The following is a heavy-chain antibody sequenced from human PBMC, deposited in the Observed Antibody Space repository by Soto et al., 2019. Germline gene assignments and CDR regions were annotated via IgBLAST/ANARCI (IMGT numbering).Heavy chain of an antibody. Sequence: QVQLVQSGAEVKKPGASVRVSCKASGYTFSNYAMHWVRQAPGQRLEWMGWINADNGNTKYSQKFQGRVTITRDTSASTAYMELSSLRSEDTAVYYCARAPSWDLLRLGCFQHWGQGTLVTVSS. V-gene: IGHV1-3*01. CDR2: INADNGNT. J-gene: IGHJ1*01. D-gene: IGHD1-26*01. CDR3: ARAPSWDLLRLGCFQH. CDR1: GYTFSNYA.